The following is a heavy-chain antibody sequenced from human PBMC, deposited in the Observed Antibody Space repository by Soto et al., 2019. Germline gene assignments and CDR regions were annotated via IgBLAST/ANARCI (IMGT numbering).Heavy chain of an antibody. V-gene: IGHV1-69*13. D-gene: IGHD4-17*01. Sequence: SVKVSCKASGGTCSSYAISWVRQAPGQGLEWMGGIIPIFGTANYAQKFQGRVTITADESTSTAYMELSSLRSEDTAVYYCARDRDYGGSFDYWGQGTLVTVSS. CDR3: ARDRDYGGSFDY. J-gene: IGHJ4*02. CDR1: GGTCSSYA. CDR2: IIPIFGTA.